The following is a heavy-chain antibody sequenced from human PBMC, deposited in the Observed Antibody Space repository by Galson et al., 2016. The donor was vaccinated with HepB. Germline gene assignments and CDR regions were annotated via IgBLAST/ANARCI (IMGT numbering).Heavy chain of an antibody. CDR1: GFTFSSYV. J-gene: IGHJ5*02. D-gene: IGHD2-8*02. CDR2: IGGSGSGT. V-gene: IGHV3-23*01. Sequence: SLRLSCAASGFTFSSYVMSWVRQAPGKGLEWVSAIGGSGSGTYCAGSVKGRFTISRDNSKNTLKLQMSSLGVEDTAVYYGVRETNKPTVLVEGDSWGQGTLVTVSS. CDR3: VRETNKPTVLVEGDS.